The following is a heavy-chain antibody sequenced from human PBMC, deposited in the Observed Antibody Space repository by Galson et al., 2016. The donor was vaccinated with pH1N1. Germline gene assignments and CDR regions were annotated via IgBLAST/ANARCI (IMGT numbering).Heavy chain of an antibody. CDR1: GFSLSTSGVG. D-gene: IGHD4-17*01. Sequence: PALVKPTQTLTLTCTFSGFSLSTSGVGVGWIRQPPGKALEWLALIYWNDDKRYSPSLKSRLTITKDTSKNRVVLTMTNMDPVDTATYYCARLDYGDYSGYFEYWGQGTLVTVSS. CDR2: IYWNDDK. CDR3: ARLDYGDYSGYFEY. J-gene: IGHJ4*02. V-gene: IGHV2-5*01.